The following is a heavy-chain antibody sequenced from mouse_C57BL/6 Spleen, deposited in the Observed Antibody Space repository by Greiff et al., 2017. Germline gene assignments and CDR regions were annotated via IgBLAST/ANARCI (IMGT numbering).Heavy chain of an antibody. D-gene: IGHD2-2*01. Sequence: EVQGVESGGGLVKPGGSLKLSCAASGFTFSSYAMSWVRQTPERRLEWVATISDGGSYTYYPDNVKGRFTISRDNAKNNLYLQMSHLKSEDTAMYYCARDRGMVTTRYYYAMDYWGQGTSVTVSS. CDR1: GFTFSSYA. CDR2: ISDGGSYT. J-gene: IGHJ4*01. CDR3: ARDRGMVTTRYYYAMDY. V-gene: IGHV5-4*01.